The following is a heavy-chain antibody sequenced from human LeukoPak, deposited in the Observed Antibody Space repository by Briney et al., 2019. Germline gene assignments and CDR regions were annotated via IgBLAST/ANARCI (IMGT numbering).Heavy chain of an antibody. J-gene: IGHJ4*02. CDR3: VRDGDYYKGEY. D-gene: IGHD3-10*01. CDR1: GGSISSSSYY. V-gene: IGHV4-39*02. Sequence: SETLSLTCTVSGGSISSSSYYWGWIRQPPGKGLEWIGSIYYSGSTYYNPSLKSRVTISVDTSKNQFSLKLSSVTAADTAVYYCVRDGDYYKGEYWGQGTLVTVSS. CDR2: IYYSGST.